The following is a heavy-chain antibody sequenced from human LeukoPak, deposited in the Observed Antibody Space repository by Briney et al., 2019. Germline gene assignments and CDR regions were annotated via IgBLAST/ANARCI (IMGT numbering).Heavy chain of an antibody. Sequence: SETLSLTCAVYGGSFSGYYWSWLRQPPGKGLEWIGEINHSGSTNYNPSLTSRVTISVDTSKNQFSLKLSSVTAADTAVYYCARQGVVGATGFDFGGQEILVTVSS. CDR2: INHSGST. J-gene: IGHJ4*02. D-gene: IGHD1-26*01. V-gene: IGHV4-34*01. CDR1: GGSFSGYY. CDR3: ARQGVVGATGFDF.